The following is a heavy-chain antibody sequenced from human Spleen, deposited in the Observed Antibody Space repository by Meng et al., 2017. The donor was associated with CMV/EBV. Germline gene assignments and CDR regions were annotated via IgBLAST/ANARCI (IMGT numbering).Heavy chain of an antibody. Sequence: MTWVRQAPGKGLEWVSPISSGSGYISYADTVKGRFTSSRDNAKNTLYLQMDSLRAEDTAVYYCARHLSSDIVVIPAATRSLYNWFDPWGQGTLVTVSS. V-gene: IGHV3-21*06. D-gene: IGHD2-2*01. CDR3: ARHLSSDIVVIPAATRSLYNWFDP. CDR2: ISSGSGYI. J-gene: IGHJ5*02.